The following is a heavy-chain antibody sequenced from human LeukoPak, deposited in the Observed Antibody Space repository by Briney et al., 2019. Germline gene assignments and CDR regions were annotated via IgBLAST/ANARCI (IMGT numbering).Heavy chain of an antibody. J-gene: IGHJ4*02. D-gene: IGHD2-21*02. Sequence: QPGGSLRLSCAASGFTFSSYGMHWVRQAPGKGLGWVAVIWYDGSNKYYADSVKVRFTISRDNSKNTLYLQMNSLRAADTAVYYCAKEPGYCGGDCPLDYWGQGTLVTVSS. CDR1: GFTFSSYG. CDR2: IWYDGSNK. V-gene: IGHV3-33*06. CDR3: AKEPGYCGGDCPLDY.